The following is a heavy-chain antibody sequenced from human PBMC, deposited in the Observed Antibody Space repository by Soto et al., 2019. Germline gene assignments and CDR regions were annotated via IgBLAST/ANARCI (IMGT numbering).Heavy chain of an antibody. Sequence: ASVKVSCKASGYTFTSYYMHWVRQAPGQGLEWMGIINPSGGSTSYAQKFQGRVTMTRDTSTSTVYMELSSLRPEDTAVYYCARTLYCTNRVCLFDYWGPGLLVTLSS. D-gene: IGHD2-8*01. V-gene: IGHV1-46*01. CDR3: ARTLYCTNRVCLFDY. J-gene: IGHJ4*02. CDR1: GYTFTSYY. CDR2: INPSGGST.